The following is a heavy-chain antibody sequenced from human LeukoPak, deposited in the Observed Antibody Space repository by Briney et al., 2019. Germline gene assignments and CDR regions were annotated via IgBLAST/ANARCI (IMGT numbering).Heavy chain of an antibody. CDR2: MNPNSGNT. D-gene: IGHD3-22*01. CDR3: ARAFYYDSSGYYYHFDY. V-gene: IGHV1-8*01. CDR1: GYTFTSYD. Sequence: ASVKVSCKASGYTFTSYDINWVRQATGQGLEWMGWMNPNSGNTGYAQKFQGRVTMTRNTSISTAYMELSSLRSEDTAGYYCARAFYYDSSGYYYHFDYWGQGTLVTVSS. J-gene: IGHJ4*02.